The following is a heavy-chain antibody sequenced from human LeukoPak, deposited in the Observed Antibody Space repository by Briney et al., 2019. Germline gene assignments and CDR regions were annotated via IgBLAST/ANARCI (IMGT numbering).Heavy chain of an antibody. CDR3: ARDGATSSGWYWYFDL. J-gene: IGHJ2*01. D-gene: IGHD6-19*01. Sequence: SETLSLTCTVSGGSISSYYWSWIRQPAGKGLEWIGRIYTSGSTNYNPSLKSRVTMSVDTSKNQFSLQLSSVPAAETAVYYCARDGATSSGWYWYFDLWGRGTLVTVSS. CDR1: GGSISSYY. CDR2: IYTSGST. V-gene: IGHV4-4*07.